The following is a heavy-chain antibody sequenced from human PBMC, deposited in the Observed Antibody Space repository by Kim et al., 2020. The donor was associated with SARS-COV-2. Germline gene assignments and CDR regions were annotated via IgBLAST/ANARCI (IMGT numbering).Heavy chain of an antibody. V-gene: IGHV4-39*01. Sequence: NPSRKGRVTISVDTSKNQFSLKLSSVTAADTAVYYCARHQGSSSPAWFDYWGQGTLVTVSS. J-gene: IGHJ4*02. D-gene: IGHD6-6*01. CDR3: ARHQGSSSPAWFDY.